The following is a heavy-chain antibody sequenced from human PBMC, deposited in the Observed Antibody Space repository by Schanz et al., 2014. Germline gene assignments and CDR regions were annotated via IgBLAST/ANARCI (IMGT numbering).Heavy chain of an antibody. V-gene: IGHV1-8*01. D-gene: IGHD3-16*01. Sequence: QVQLVQSGAEVKKPGASVRLSCEASGYTFTSYHINWVRQATGQGLEWMGWMNSKTGNTGYAQRFQGRVTMTRNTSITTAYLELSSLRSGDTAVYYCTKGRTFGRWGQGTLVTVSS. CDR2: MNSKTGNT. CDR1: GYTFTSYH. J-gene: IGHJ4*02. CDR3: TKGRTFGR.